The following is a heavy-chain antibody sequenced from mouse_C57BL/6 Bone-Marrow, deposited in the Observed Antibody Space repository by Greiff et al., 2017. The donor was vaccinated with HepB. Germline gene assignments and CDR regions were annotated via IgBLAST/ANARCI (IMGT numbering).Heavy chain of an antibody. J-gene: IGHJ2*01. D-gene: IGHD2-14*01. CDR1: GYTFTSYW. CDR3: ARQEEYDADSFDY. V-gene: IGHV1-55*01. CDR2: IYPGSGST. Sequence: VQLQQPGAELVKPGASVKMSCKASGYTFTSYWITWVKQRPGQGLEWIGDIYPGSGSTNYNEKFKSKATLTVDTSSSTAYMQLSSLTSEDSAVYYCARQEEYDADSFDYWGQGTTLTVSS.